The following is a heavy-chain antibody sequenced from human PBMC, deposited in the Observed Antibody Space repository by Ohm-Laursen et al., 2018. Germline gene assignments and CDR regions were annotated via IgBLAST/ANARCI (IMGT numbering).Heavy chain of an antibody. V-gene: IGHV3-48*03. CDR1: GFTFSSYE. Sequence: SLRLSCAASGFTFSSYEMNWVRQAPGKGLEWVSYISGVGTTIYYADSVRGRFTISRDNAKNSLYLQMNSLRAEDTAVYYCARDTRYYGMDVWGQGTTVTVSS. CDR3: ARDTRYYGMDV. CDR2: ISGVGTTI. J-gene: IGHJ6*02.